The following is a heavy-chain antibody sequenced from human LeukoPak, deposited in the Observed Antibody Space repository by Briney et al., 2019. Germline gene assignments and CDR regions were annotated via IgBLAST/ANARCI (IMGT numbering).Heavy chain of an antibody. CDR1: GVSISSDDYY. CDR3: ARGREYFDSTGCPSPHFDS. Sequence: PSQTLSLTCTVSGVSISSDDYYWSWVRQRPGKGPEWIGYFYHSRITYNKPALKSRATISLDTSKNQFSLRLISVTAEDTAVFYCARGREYFDSTGCPSPHFDSWGQGTLVTVSS. J-gene: IGHJ4*02. V-gene: IGHV4-31*03. CDR2: FYHSRIT. D-gene: IGHD6-19*01.